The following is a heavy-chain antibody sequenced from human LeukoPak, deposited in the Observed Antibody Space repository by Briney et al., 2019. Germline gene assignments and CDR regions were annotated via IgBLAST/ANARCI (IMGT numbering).Heavy chain of an antibody. D-gene: IGHD1-14*01. Sequence: GESLRISCKVSGYTFTHNWIGWVRQKPGRGLEWLGVIFPADSNTAYNSSFRGQVTISVDKSIDTAYLQWGSLKASDSAIYYCARHRATGTWSDFDYWGQGTVVTVSS. V-gene: IGHV5-51*01. CDR1: GYTFTHNW. CDR2: IFPADSNT. CDR3: ARHRATGTWSDFDY. J-gene: IGHJ4*02.